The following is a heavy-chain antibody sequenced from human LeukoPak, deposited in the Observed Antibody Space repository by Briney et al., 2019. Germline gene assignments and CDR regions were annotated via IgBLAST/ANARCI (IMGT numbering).Heavy chain of an antibody. D-gene: IGHD2-8*02. Sequence: ASVKVSCKASGYTFTGYYMHWVRQAPGQGLEWMGWINPNSGGTNYAQKFQGRVTMTRDTSISTAYMELSRLRSDDTAAYYCARRLEVSEDWFDPWGQGTLVTVSS. CDR2: INPNSGGT. CDR3: ARRLEVSEDWFDP. J-gene: IGHJ5*02. CDR1: GYTFTGYY. V-gene: IGHV1-2*02.